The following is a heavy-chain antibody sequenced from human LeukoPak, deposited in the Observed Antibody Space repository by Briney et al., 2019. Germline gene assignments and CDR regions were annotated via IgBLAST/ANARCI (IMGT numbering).Heavy chain of an antibody. CDR1: GFTFSSYW. Sequence: PGGSLRLPCVASGFTFSSYWMHWVRQAPGKGLVWVSRINTDGSSTSYADSVKGRFTISRDNAKNTLYLQMNSLRAEDTAVYYCARDQCTSTSCYGYNWFDPWGQGTLVTVSS. D-gene: IGHD2-2*01. V-gene: IGHV3-74*01. CDR2: INTDGSST. J-gene: IGHJ5*02. CDR3: ARDQCTSTSCYGYNWFDP.